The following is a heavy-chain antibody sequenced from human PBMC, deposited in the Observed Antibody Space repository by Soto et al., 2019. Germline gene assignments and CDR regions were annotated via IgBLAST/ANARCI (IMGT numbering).Heavy chain of an antibody. CDR2: INHSGST. D-gene: IGHD2-8*02. J-gene: IGHJ4*02. Sequence: QVQLQQWGAGLLKPSETLSLTCAVYGGSFSGYYWTWIRQPPGTGLEWIGEINHSGSTNYNPSRKSRATRSVDTSKNQFSLQLTSVAAADTAVYYCARDKITGLFDYWGQGTLVTVSS. CDR1: GGSFSGYY. CDR3: ARDKITGLFDY. V-gene: IGHV4-34*01.